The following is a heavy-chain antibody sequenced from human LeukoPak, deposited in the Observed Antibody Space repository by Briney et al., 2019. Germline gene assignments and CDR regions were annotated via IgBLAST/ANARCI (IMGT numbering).Heavy chain of an antibody. V-gene: IGHV4-59*01. J-gene: IGHJ4*02. CDR2: MQSTGNS. CDR1: GGSISTYH. D-gene: IGHD5-18*01. Sequence: SETLSLTCSVSGGSISTYHWNWIRKPPGKGLEWIGYMQSTGNSKYSPSLRSRVAIFVDTSKNQVVLNLNSVTAADTAVYYCARDKQHSYGRYFDHWGQGMLVTVSS. CDR3: ARDKQHSYGRYFDH.